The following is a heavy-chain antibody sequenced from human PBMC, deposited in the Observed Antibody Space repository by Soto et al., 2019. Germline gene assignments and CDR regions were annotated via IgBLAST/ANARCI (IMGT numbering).Heavy chain of an antibody. D-gene: IGHD3-3*01. Sequence: PGGSLRLSCAASGFKFSDYHMTWIRQAQGKGLEWISYISSSGTYTTYTDSVKGRFTVSRDNAKSSLYLQMNSLRGEDTAVYYCACVAPTIFGAQFHHNLVDVWGQGNTVNVS. CDR1: GFKFSDYH. CDR2: ISSSGTYT. CDR3: ACVAPTIFGAQFHHNLVDV. V-gene: IGHV3-11*06. J-gene: IGHJ6*02.